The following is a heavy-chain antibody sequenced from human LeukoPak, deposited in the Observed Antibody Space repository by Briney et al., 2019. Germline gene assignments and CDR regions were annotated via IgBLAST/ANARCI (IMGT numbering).Heavy chain of an antibody. CDR3: AKDDYYDSSGPIDY. Sequence: PGGSLRLSCAASGFTFSSYAMSWVRQAPGKGLEWVSAISGSGGSTYYADSVKGRFTISRDNSKNTLYLQMNSPRAEDTAVYYCAKDDYYDSSGPIDYWGQGTLVTVSS. V-gene: IGHV3-23*01. CDR1: GFTFSSYA. CDR2: ISGSGGST. D-gene: IGHD3-22*01. J-gene: IGHJ4*02.